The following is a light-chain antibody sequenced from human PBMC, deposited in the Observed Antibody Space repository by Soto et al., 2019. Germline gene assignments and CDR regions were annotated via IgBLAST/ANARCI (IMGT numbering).Light chain of an antibody. J-gene: IGLJ1*01. CDR1: SSNIGSNY. CDR2: RNN. Sequence: QSVLTQPPSAPGTPGQRVTISCSGSSSNIGSNYVYWYQQLPGTAPNLLIYRNNQRPSGVPDRFSGSKSGTSASLAISGLRSEDEADYYCEAWDDSLSDYYVFGPGTKVTVL. CDR3: EAWDDSLSDYYV. V-gene: IGLV1-47*01.